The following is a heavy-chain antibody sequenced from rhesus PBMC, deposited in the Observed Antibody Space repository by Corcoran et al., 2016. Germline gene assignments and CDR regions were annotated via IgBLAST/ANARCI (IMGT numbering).Heavy chain of an antibody. J-gene: IGHJ4*01. CDR1: GYSISSGYG. V-gene: IGHV4-127*01. D-gene: IGHD6S26*01. Sequence: QVQLQESGPGLVKPSETLSLTCAVSGYSISSGYGWSWIRQPPGKGLEWIGYIGGSSGSTNYNPARKSRGTISKDTSKNQCSLKLSSVTAADTAVYYCARVSGIAAAGHHFDYWGQGVLGTVSS. CDR3: ARVSGIAAAGHHFDY. CDR2: IGGSSGST.